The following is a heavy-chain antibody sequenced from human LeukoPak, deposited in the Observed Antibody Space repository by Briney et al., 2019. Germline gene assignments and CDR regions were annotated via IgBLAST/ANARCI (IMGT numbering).Heavy chain of an antibody. V-gene: IGHV1-18*01. CDR2: ISAYNGNT. Sequence: GASVKVSCKASGYTFTSYGISWVRQAPGQGLEWMGWISAYNGNTNYARKLQGRVTMTTDTSTSTAYMELSSLRSEDTAVYYCATEKEQQLVRYWYFDLWGRGTLVTVSS. CDR3: ATEKEQQLVRYWYFDL. CDR1: GYTFTSYG. J-gene: IGHJ2*01. D-gene: IGHD6-13*01.